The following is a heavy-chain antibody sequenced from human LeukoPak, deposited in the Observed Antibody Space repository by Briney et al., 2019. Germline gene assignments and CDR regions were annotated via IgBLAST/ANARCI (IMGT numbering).Heavy chain of an antibody. J-gene: IGHJ4*02. CDR1: GGSISSYY. CDR3: VRNKGDVTRASSERFDY. V-gene: IGHV4-59*01. D-gene: IGHD4-17*01. CDR2: IYFSGTT. Sequence: SETLSLTCTVSGGSISSYYLSWIRQPPGKGLEWVWYIYFSGTTNYNPYLKSRVAMSVDTSKNQFSLKQSSVTAADTAVYYCVRNKGDVTRASSERFDYWGQGTLVTVSS.